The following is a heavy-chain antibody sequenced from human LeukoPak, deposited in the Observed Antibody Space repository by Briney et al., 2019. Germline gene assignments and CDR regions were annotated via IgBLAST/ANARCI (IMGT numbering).Heavy chain of an antibody. J-gene: IGHJ4*02. Sequence: GGSLRLSCAASGFTFSSYSMNWFRQAPGKGLEWVSSISSSSSYIYYADSVKGRFTISRDNAKNSLYLQMNSLRAEDTAVYYCARENGYSSGWYIYWGQGTLVTVSS. V-gene: IGHV3-21*01. CDR3: ARENGYSSGWYIY. CDR1: GFTFSSYS. CDR2: ISSSSSYI. D-gene: IGHD6-19*01.